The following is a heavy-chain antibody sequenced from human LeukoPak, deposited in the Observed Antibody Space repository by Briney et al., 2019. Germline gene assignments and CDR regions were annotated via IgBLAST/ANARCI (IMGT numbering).Heavy chain of an antibody. J-gene: IGHJ3*01. Sequence: PGGSLRLSCAASGFTFSSHDMHWVRQATGKGLEWVSAIGSDGATYYPGSVRGRFTISRENGKNSLYLQKNSLRAGDTAVYYCARSFGWGIDVRGQGTMVTVSS. D-gene: IGHD3-10*01. V-gene: IGHV3-13*04. CDR3: ARSFGWGIDV. CDR1: GFTFSSHD. CDR2: IGSDGAT.